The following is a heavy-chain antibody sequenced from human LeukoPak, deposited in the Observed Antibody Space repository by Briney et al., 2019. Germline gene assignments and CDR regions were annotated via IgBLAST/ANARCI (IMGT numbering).Heavy chain of an antibody. CDR2: IIPIFGTA. CDR3: ARDRQYSSGWYDMDNWFDP. Sequence: SVKVSCKASGGTFSSYAISWVRQAPGQGLEWMGGIIPIFGTANYAQKFQGRVTITADKSTSTAYMELSSLRSEDTAVYYCARDRQYSSGWYDMDNWFDPWGQGTLVTVSS. J-gene: IGHJ5*02. D-gene: IGHD6-19*01. V-gene: IGHV1-69*06. CDR1: GGTFSSYA.